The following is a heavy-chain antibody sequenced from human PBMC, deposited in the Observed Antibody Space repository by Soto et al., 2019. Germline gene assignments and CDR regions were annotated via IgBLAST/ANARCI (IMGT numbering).Heavy chain of an antibody. CDR2: TYYRSKWYN. J-gene: IGHJ5*02. Sequence: SQTLSLTCAISGDSVSSNIAAWNWVRQSPSRGLEWLGRTYYRSKWYNDYAVSVKSRITINPDTSKNQFSLQLNSVTPEDTGIYYCARAMRESAARRFDPWGQGTPVTVSS. V-gene: IGHV6-1*01. D-gene: IGHD6-25*01. CDR1: GDSVSSNIAA. CDR3: ARAMRESAARRFDP.